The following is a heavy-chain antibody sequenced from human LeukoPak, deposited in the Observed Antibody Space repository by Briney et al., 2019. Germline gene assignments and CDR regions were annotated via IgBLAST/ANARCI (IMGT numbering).Heavy chain of an antibody. Sequence: GGSLRLSCAASGFTFSSYAMHWVRQAPGKGLEWVAVISYDGSNKYYADSVKGRFTISRDNSKNTLYLQMNSLRAEDTAVYYCARDNTAMVTSDYWGQGTLVTVSS. D-gene: IGHD5-18*01. J-gene: IGHJ4*02. CDR3: ARDNTAMVTSDY. V-gene: IGHV3-30-3*01. CDR1: GFTFSSYA. CDR2: ISYDGSNK.